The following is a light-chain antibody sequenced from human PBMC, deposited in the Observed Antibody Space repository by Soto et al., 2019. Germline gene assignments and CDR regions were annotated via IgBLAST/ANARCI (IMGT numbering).Light chain of an antibody. CDR1: QSVSSSY. Sequence: EIVLTQSPGTLSLSPGESATLSCRASQSVSSSYLAWYQQKPGQAPRLLIYRASTRAPGIPDRFSGSGSGTDFTLTISRLEPEDFAVYYCQQYGSSALYTFGQGTKLEIK. CDR2: RAS. J-gene: IGKJ2*01. CDR3: QQYGSSALYT. V-gene: IGKV3-20*01.